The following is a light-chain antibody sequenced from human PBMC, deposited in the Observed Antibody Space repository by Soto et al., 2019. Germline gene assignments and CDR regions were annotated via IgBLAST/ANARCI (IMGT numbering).Light chain of an antibody. CDR3: QQYNYWPPLT. Sequence: EIVMTQSPGTLSVSPGERATLSCRASQSVSSNVAWYQQKPGQAPRLLIYGASTRATGIPARFSGSGSGTEFTHTISSLQSEDFAVYSCQQYNYWPPLTFGGGTKVEI. CDR1: QSVSSN. J-gene: IGKJ4*01. V-gene: IGKV3-15*01. CDR2: GAS.